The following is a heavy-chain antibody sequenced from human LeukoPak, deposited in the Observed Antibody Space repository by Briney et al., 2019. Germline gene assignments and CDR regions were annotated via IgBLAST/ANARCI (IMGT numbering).Heavy chain of an antibody. CDR1: GGPINVYY. J-gene: IGHJ1*01. D-gene: IGHD2-15*01. CDR3: AVKAPYSPAYTQY. CDR2: IYHSGTT. V-gene: IGHV4-59*01. Sequence: PSETLSLTCTVSGGPINVYYWSWIRQPPGKGLEWIGYIYHSGTTNYNPSLKSRVTISADTSKNQLSLKLTSVTFADTAVYYCAVKAPYSPAYTQYWGQGTLVTVSS.